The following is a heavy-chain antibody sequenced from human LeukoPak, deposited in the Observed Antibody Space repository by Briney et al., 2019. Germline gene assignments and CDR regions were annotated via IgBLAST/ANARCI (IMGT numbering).Heavy chain of an antibody. D-gene: IGHD6-13*01. CDR2: INPNSGGT. V-gene: IGHV1-2*02. Sequence: ASVKVSCKASGYTFTGYYMHWVRQAPGQGLEWMGWINPNSGGTNYAQKFQGRVTMTRDTSISTVYMELSRLRSDDTAVYYCARDGADIAAAGTGRYYYYGMDVWGQGTTVTVSS. CDR1: GYTFTGYY. J-gene: IGHJ6*02. CDR3: ARDGADIAAAGTGRYYYYGMDV.